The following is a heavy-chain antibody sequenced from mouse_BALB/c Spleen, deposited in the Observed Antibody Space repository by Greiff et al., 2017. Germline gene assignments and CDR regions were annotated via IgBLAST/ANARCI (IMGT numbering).Heavy chain of an antibody. D-gene: IGHD2-14*01. Sequence: EVQVVESGGGLVQPGGSLRLSCATSGFTFTDYYMSWVRQPPGKALEWLGFIRNKANGYTTEYSASVKGRFTISRDNSQSILYLQMNTLRAEDSATYYCAREDAYYWYRNYAMDYWGQGTSVTVSS. J-gene: IGHJ4*01. V-gene: IGHV7-3*02. CDR1: GFTFTDYY. CDR2: IRNKANGYTT. CDR3: AREDAYYWYRNYAMDY.